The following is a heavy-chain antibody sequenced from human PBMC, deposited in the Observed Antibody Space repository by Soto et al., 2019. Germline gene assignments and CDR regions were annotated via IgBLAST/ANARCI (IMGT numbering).Heavy chain of an antibody. V-gene: IGHV3-33*01. CDR3: ARDLAARRYYYYGMDV. CDR2: IWYDGSNK. Sequence: QVQLVESGGGVVQPGRSLRLSCAASGFTFSSYGMHWVRQAPGKGLEWVAGIWYDGSNKYYADSVKGRFTISRDNSKNSLYLQMNSQRADDTAVYYCARDLAARRYYYYGMDVWGQGTTVTVSS. CDR1: GFTFSSYG. J-gene: IGHJ6*02. D-gene: IGHD6-6*01.